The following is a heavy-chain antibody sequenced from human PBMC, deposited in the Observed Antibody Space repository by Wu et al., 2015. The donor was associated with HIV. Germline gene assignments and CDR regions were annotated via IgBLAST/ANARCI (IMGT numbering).Heavy chain of an antibody. CDR1: ASKFTAYY. V-gene: IGHV1-2*02. CDR2: INPHSGGA. CDR3: ARASTGVIVPASMVWFSWFDT. J-gene: IGHJ5*02. D-gene: IGHD2-2*01. Sequence: QVQLVQSETEVTKPGASVKVSCKASASKFTAYYIHWVRQAPGQALEWMGWINPHSGGARPAQKFEGRLTMTSDTSIATTYMELSGLRSDDTAVYYCARASTGVIVPASMVWFSWFDTWGQGTLVTVS.